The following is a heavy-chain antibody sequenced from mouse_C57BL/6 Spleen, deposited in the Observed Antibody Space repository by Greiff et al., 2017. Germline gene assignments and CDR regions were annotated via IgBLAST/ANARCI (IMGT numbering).Heavy chain of an antibody. CDR3: ARPGVISKGWYFDV. Sequence: QVHVKQPGAELVKPGASVKLSCKASGYTFTSYWMQWVKQRPGQGLEWIGEIDPSDSYTNYNQKFKGKATLTVDTSSSTAYMQLSSLTSEDSAVYYCARPGVISKGWYFDVWGTGTTVTVSS. V-gene: IGHV1-50*01. D-gene: IGHD2-1*01. CDR1: GYTFTSYW. J-gene: IGHJ1*03. CDR2: IDPSDSYT.